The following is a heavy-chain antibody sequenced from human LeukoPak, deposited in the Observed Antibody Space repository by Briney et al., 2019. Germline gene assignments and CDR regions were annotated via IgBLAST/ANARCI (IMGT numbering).Heavy chain of an antibody. CDR2: INHSGST. CDR3: ARGPRAYCSSTSCYARFAFGYGMDV. V-gene: IGHV4-34*01. D-gene: IGHD2-2*01. CDR1: GGSINSYY. J-gene: IGHJ6*02. Sequence: SETLSLTCSVSGGSINSYYWSWIRQPPGKGLEWIGEINHSGSTNYNPSLKSRVTISVDTSKDQFSLKLSSVTAADTAVYYCARGPRAYCSSTSCYARFAFGYGMDVWGQGTTVTVSS.